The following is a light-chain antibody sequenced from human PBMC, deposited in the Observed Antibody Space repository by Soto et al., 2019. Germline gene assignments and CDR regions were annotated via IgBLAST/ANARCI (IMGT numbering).Light chain of an antibody. Sequence: QSALTQPRSVSGSPGQSVTISCTGTSSDVGGYNYVSWYQQHPGKAPNLMIYDVNKWPSGVPDRFSGSTSGNTASLTISGLQAEDEADYHCCSYAGSHTTWVFGGGTQLAVL. CDR3: CSYAGSHTTWV. CDR2: DVN. J-gene: IGLJ3*02. V-gene: IGLV2-11*01. CDR1: SSDVGGYNY.